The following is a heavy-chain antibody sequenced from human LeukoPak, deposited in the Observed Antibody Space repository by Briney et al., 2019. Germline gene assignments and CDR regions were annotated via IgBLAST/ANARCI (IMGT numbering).Heavy chain of an antibody. D-gene: IGHD6-6*01. J-gene: IGHJ6*03. CDR3: ARGPWQLVEDYYYYMDV. CDR2: MNPNSGNT. Sequence: ASVKVSCKASGYTFTSYDINWVRQPTGQGLEWMGWMNPNSGNTGYAQKFQGRVTMTRNTSISTAYMELSSLRSEDTAVYYCARGPWQLVEDYYYYMDVWGKGTTVTVSS. V-gene: IGHV1-8*01. CDR1: GYTFTSYD.